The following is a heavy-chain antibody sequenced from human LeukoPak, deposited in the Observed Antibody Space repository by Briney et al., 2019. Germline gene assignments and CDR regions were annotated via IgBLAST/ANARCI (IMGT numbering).Heavy chain of an antibody. Sequence: ASVKVSCKASGYTFTSYGISWVRQAPAQGLEWMGWISAYNCNTNYAQKLQGRVTMTTDTSTSTAYMELRSLRSDDTAVYYCARDMNTMVRGARKVRAFDIWGQGTMVTVSS. V-gene: IGHV1-18*01. J-gene: IGHJ3*02. CDR1: GYTFTSYG. CDR2: ISAYNCNT. D-gene: IGHD3-10*01. CDR3: ARDMNTMVRGARKVRAFDI.